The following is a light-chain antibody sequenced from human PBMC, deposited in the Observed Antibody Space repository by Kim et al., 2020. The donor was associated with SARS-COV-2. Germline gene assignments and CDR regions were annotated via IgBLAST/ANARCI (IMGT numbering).Light chain of an antibody. CDR1: RPNHRINY. Sequence: GPGATISCSGNRPNHRINYVYRDQQPPGAAPKLVIHSNNQRPSGVPDRFSGSKSGTSASLAISGLQSEDEADYYCAAWDDSLSGAVFGGGTQLTVL. J-gene: IGLJ3*02. CDR3: AAWDDSLSGAV. V-gene: IGLV1-47*02. CDR2: SNN.